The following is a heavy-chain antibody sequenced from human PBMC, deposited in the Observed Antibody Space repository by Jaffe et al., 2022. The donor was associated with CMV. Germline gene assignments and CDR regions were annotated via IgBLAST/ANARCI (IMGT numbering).Heavy chain of an antibody. Sequence: EVQLVQSGAEVKKPGESLKISCKASGYTFANYWIGWVRQMPGKGLEYMGITYPGDSDVRYSPSFQGQVTISADKSINTAYLQWNSLKASDTAIYYCVRHYGYRGSYYFDSWGQGILVTVSS. CDR3: VRHYGYRGSYYFDS. D-gene: IGHD1-26*01. CDR2: TYPGDSDV. CDR1: GYTFANYW. J-gene: IGHJ4*02. V-gene: IGHV5-51*01.